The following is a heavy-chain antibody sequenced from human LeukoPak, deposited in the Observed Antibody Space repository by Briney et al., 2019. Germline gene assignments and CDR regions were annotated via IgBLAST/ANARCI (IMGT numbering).Heavy chain of an antibody. CDR1: GYTFTGYI. Sequence: ASVKVSCTVYGYTFTGYIMHWVRQAPGQGLEWMGRICAYNGNTNYAQKLQGRVTMSTDTSTSTAYMELRSLRSDDTAVYYCARVSLVISLFDYWGQGTLVTVSS. CDR2: ICAYNGNT. J-gene: IGHJ4*02. V-gene: IGHV1-18*04. D-gene: IGHD3-10*01. CDR3: ARVSLVISLFDY.